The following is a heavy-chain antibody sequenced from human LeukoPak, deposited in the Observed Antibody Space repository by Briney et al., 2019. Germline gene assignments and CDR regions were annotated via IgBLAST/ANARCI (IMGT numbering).Heavy chain of an antibody. CDR3: ARTSIAASGTFDN. V-gene: IGHV4-59*01. Sequence: SETLSLTCTVSGGSISSYYWSWIRQPPGKGLEWIGYIYYSGSTNYNPSLKSRVTISVDTSKNQFSLKLSSVTAADTALYYCARTSIAASGTFDNWGQGALVTVSS. CDR1: GGSISSYY. CDR2: IYYSGST. D-gene: IGHD6-13*01. J-gene: IGHJ4*02.